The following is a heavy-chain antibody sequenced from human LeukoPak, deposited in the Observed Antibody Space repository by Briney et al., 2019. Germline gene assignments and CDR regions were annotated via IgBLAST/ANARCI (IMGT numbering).Heavy chain of an antibody. CDR1: GFTFSSYT. J-gene: IGHJ3*02. D-gene: IGHD6-19*01. V-gene: IGHV3-21*01. CDR3: ARVSVAGAVIDAFDM. CDR2: ISGSSVYI. Sequence: GGSLRLSCAASGFTFSSYTMNWVRQAPGKELEWVSCISGSSVYIYYADSLKGRFTISRDNAKNSLYLQMNGLRAEDTAVYYCARVSVAGAVIDAFDMWGQGTMVTVSS.